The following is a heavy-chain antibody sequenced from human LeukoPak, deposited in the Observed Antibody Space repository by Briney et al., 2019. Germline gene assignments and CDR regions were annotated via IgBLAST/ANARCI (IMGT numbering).Heavy chain of an antibody. V-gene: IGHV3-30*01. CDR2: VSKDGTNK. D-gene: IGHD6-19*01. Sequence: GGSLRLSCAASGFTFSSYAMNWVRQAPGKGLEWVAVVSKDGTNKFYADSVRGRFTISRDNSKNTLYLQMNSLRGEDTAVYYCARRPPSMAGLDYWGQGTLVTVSS. CDR3: ARRPPSMAGLDY. CDR1: GFTFSSYA. J-gene: IGHJ4*02.